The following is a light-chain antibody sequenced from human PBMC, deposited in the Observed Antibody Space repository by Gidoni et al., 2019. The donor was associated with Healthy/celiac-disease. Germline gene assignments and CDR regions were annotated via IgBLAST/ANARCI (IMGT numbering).Light chain of an antibody. J-gene: IGKJ4*01. CDR3: QQYYSTPPALT. Sequence: DIVMTQSPDSLAVSLGERATINCKSSQSVLYSSNNKNYLAWYQQKPGQPPKLLIYWASTRESGVPDRFSGSGSGTDFTLTISSLQAEDVAVYYCQQYYSTPPALTFGGGPKVEIK. CDR1: QSVLYSSNNKNY. CDR2: WAS. V-gene: IGKV4-1*01.